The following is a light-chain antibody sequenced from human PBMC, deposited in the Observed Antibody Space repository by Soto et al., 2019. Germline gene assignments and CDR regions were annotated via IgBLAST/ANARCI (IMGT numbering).Light chain of an antibody. Sequence: QSALTQPASVSGSPGQSITISCTGTSNDIGSYDLVSWYRQYPDKAPKLIIYEGSKRPSGVSHRFSGSKSGNTASVTISGLQAEDEADYYCCSYAGTANPLVFGGGTQLTVL. CDR2: EGS. J-gene: IGLJ2*01. CDR3: CSYAGTANPLV. V-gene: IGLV2-23*01. CDR1: SNDIGSYDL.